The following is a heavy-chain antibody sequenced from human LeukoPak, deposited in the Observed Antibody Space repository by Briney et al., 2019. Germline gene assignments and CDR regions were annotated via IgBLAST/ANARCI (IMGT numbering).Heavy chain of an antibody. V-gene: IGHV3-74*01. Sequence: GGSLRLSCAASGFTFSSYWMHWVRQDPGKGLVWVSRIKSDGSNTNYADSVKGRFTISRDNAKNTLYLQMNSLRAEDTAVYYCARAILTPGGATVTRYFDYWGQGTLVTVSS. CDR3: ARAILTPGGATVTRYFDY. CDR2: IKSDGSNT. J-gene: IGHJ4*02. D-gene: IGHD4-17*01. CDR1: GFTFSSYW.